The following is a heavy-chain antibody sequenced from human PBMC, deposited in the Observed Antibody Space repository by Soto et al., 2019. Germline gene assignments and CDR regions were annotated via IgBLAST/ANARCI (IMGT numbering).Heavy chain of an antibody. CDR1: GFSLSTSGVG. J-gene: IGHJ5*02. CDR3: AHRLGYCSGGSCYGNWFDP. V-gene: IGHV2-5*02. D-gene: IGHD2-15*01. Sequence: SGPTLVNPTQTLTLTCTFSGFSLSTSGVGVGWIRQPPGKALEWLALIYWDDDKRYSPSLKSRLTITKDTSKNQVVLTMTNMDPVDTATYYCAHRLGYCSGGSCYGNWFDPWGQGTLVTVSS. CDR2: IYWDDDK.